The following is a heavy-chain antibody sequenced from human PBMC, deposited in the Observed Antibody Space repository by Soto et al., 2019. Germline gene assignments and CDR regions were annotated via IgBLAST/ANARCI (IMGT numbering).Heavy chain of an antibody. J-gene: IGHJ6*02. Sequence: QVQLVESGGGVVQPGRSLRLSCAASGFTFSSYAMHWVRQAPGKGLEWVAVISYDGSNKYYADSVTGRFILSRDNFKNSLYLQMNRLRADDTAVYYCARDEIRFSWAYGMDVWGQGTTVTVSS. CDR1: GFTFSSYA. V-gene: IGHV3-30-3*01. CDR3: ARDEIRFSWAYGMDV. CDR2: ISYDGSNK. D-gene: IGHD3-3*01.